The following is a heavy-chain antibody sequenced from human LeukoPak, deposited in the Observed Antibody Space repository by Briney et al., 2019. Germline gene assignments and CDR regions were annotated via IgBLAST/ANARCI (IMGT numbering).Heavy chain of an antibody. CDR2: INPNSGGT. Sequence: ASVKVSCKASGYAFSGYYIHWVRQAPGRGLEWMGWINPNSGGTKYVQKFQGRVTMTRDTSISTAYMELSRLRSDDTAVYYCARVWGHGTLDAFDIWGQGTMVTVSS. CDR3: ARVWGHGTLDAFDI. D-gene: IGHD1-14*01. V-gene: IGHV1-2*02. CDR1: GYAFSGYY. J-gene: IGHJ3*02.